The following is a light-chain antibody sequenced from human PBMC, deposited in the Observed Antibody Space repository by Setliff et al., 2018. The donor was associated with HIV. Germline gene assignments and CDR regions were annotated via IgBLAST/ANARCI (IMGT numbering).Light chain of an antibody. V-gene: IGLV2-23*01. Sequence: QPVLTQPASGSGSPGQSITISCTGTSNDVGRYDLVSWYQQHPARAPKLIIYQATRRPSGVSNRFSGSKSGNVAYLTISGLQAEDEADYYCCSNTGSNTFVFGTGTKVTGL. CDR2: QAT. J-gene: IGLJ1*01. CDR3: CSNTGSNTFV. CDR1: SNDVGRYDL.